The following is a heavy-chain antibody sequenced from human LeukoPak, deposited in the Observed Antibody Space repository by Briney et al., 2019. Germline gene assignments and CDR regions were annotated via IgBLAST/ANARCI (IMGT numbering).Heavy chain of an antibody. Sequence: GGSLRLSCAASRFTFSSYGMHWVRQAPGKGLEWVAVIWYDGSNKYYADSVKGRFTISRDNSKNTLYLQMNSLRAEDTAVYYCANTDYYSNYGYWGQGTLVTVSS. V-gene: IGHV3-33*06. D-gene: IGHD4-11*01. CDR1: RFTFSSYG. J-gene: IGHJ4*02. CDR3: ANTDYYSNYGY. CDR2: IWYDGSNK.